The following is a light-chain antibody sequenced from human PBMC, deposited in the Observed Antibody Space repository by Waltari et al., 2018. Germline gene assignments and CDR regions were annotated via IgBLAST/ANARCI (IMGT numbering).Light chain of an antibody. J-gene: IGKJ1*01. CDR2: GAS. CDR3: QKYDRLPAT. Sequence: EIVFTQSPGPPSLSPGGRGNLPCRAGQSVSRFFAWYQQKPGQAPRLLIYGASTRATGIPDRFSGSGSGTDFSLTISRLEPEDFAVYYCQKYDRLPATFGQGTKVEIK. CDR1: QSVSRF. V-gene: IGKV3-20*01.